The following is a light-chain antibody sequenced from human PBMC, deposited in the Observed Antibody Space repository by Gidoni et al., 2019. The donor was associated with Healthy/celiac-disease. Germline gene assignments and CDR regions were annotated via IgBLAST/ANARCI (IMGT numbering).Light chain of an antibody. V-gene: IGLV3-19*01. CDR1: SLSSYY. Sequence: SSELTQDPAVSVALGQTVRITCQGDSLSSYYASWYQQKPGQAPVLVNYGKNNRPLGIPSRISGSSSRKTTSFNNTGAQAEDEADYYCNSRDSSGNRVVFGGGTKLTVL. CDR2: GKN. J-gene: IGLJ2*01. CDR3: NSRDSSGNRVV.